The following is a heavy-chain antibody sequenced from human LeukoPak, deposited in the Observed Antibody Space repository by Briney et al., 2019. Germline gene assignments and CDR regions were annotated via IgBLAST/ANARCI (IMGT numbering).Heavy chain of an antibody. D-gene: IGHD5-24*01. J-gene: IGHJ6*03. CDR1: GFTFSSYG. Sequence: SGGSLRLSCAASGFTFSSYGMHWVRQAPGKGLEWVASISYDGSNKYYADSVKGRFTISRDNSKNTLYLQMNSLRAEDTAVYYCAKEMATISNGYMDVWGKGTTVTVSS. CDR2: ISYDGSNK. V-gene: IGHV3-30*12. CDR3: AKEMATISNGYMDV.